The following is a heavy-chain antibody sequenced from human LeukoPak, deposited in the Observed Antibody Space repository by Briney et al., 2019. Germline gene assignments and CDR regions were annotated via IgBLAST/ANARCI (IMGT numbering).Heavy chain of an antibody. V-gene: IGHV4-38-2*01. CDR1: GYSISSGYY. CDR3: ARLWVTMVRGVPFDP. Sequence: SETLSLTCAVSGYSISSGYYWGWIRQPPGKGLEWIGSIYHSGSTHYNPSLKSRVTISVDTSKNKFSLKLNSVTAADTAVYYCARLWVTMVRGVPFDPWGQGTLVTVSS. J-gene: IGHJ5*02. D-gene: IGHD3-10*01. CDR2: IYHSGST.